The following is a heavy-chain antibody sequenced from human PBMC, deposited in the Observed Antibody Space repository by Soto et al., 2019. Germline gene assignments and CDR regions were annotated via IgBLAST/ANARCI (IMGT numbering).Heavy chain of an antibody. CDR2: ITSSGGAT. CDR3: ARGDCKTSCYIGF. V-gene: IGHV3-48*03. J-gene: IGHJ4*02. Sequence: GSLRLSCAASGFGFSNYEMNWVRQAPGKGLEWVSYITSSGGATMYADSVKGRFTISRDNAKDSLYLQMNSLRVEDTAVYYCARGDCKTSCYIGFWGQGALVTVSS. CDR1: GFGFSNYE. D-gene: IGHD2-2*02.